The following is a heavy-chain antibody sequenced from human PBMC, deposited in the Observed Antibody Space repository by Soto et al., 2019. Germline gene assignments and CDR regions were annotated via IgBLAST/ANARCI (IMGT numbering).Heavy chain of an antibody. CDR2: IRNKANSYTT. V-gene: IGHV3-72*01. Sequence: EVQLVESGGGLVQPGGSLRLSCAASGFTFSDHYMDWVRQAPGKGLEWVGRIRNKANSYTTEYAASVKGRFTISRDDSKNALYLQMSSLQTEDTAVYYCARGDFIGGRWYWKYWGQGTLVTVSS. CDR1: GFTFSDHY. D-gene: IGHD1-1*01. J-gene: IGHJ4*02. CDR3: ARGDFIGGRWYWKY.